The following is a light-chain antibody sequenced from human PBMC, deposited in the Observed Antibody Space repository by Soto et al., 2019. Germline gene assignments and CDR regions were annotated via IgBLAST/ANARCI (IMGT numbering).Light chain of an antibody. Sequence: DIQMTQSPSSLSASVGDRVTSTCRASQSISSYLNWYQQKPGKAPKLLIYAASSLQSGVPSRFSGSGSGTDFTLTVSSLQPDDFATYYCQHYNNYSPTFGQGTKVDIK. J-gene: IGKJ1*01. CDR2: AAS. V-gene: IGKV1-39*01. CDR3: QHYNNYSPT. CDR1: QSISSY.